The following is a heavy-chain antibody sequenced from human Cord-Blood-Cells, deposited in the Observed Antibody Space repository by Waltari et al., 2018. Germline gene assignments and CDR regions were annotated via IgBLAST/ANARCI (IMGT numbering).Heavy chain of an antibody. Sequence: QVQLQQWGAGLLTPSETLSLTCAGYGGSFSGYDWRWIRQPPGKGLEWIGEINHNGSTNSNPSLKSRVTISVDTSKNQFSLKLSSVTAADTTVYYCARATSWGWGAFDIWGQGTMVTVSS. CDR1: GGSFSGYD. D-gene: IGHD3-16*01. J-gene: IGHJ3*02. CDR3: ARATSWGWGAFDI. CDR2: INHNGST. V-gene: IGHV4-34*01.